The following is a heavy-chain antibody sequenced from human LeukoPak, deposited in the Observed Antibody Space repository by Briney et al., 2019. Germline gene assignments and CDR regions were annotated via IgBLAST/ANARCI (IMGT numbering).Heavy chain of an antibody. V-gene: IGHV3-23*01. CDR1: GFTFSSYA. J-gene: IGHJ4*02. Sequence: GGSLRLSCAASGFTFSSYAMSWVRQAPGKGLEWVSAISGSGGSTYYADSVKGRFTISRDNSKSTLYLQMNSLRAEDTAVYYCAKDLLLWFGELLGYFDYWGQGTLVTVSS. CDR3: AKDLLLWFGELLGYFDY. D-gene: IGHD3-10*01. CDR2: ISGSGGST.